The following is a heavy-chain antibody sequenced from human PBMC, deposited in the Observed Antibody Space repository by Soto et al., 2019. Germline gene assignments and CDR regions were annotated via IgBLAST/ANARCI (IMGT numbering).Heavy chain of an antibody. J-gene: IGHJ3*02. CDR2: ISWNSGSI. D-gene: IGHD6-19*01. CDR3: AKDMRSSGWSDAFDI. V-gene: IGHV3-9*01. CDR1: GFTFDDYA. Sequence: GGSLRLSCAASGFTFDDYAMHWVRQAPGKGLEWVSGISWNSGSIGYADSVKGRFTISRDNAKNSLYLQMNSLRAEDTALYYCAKDMRSSGWSDAFDIWGQGTMVTVSS.